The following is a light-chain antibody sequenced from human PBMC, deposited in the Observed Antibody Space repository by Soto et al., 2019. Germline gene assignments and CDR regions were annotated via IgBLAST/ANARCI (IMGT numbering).Light chain of an antibody. V-gene: IGLV2-14*03. CDR2: DVN. J-gene: IGLJ2*01. CDR3: SSHSSSSTLVV. Sequence: QSALTQPASMSGSPGQSITISCTGTSSDVGGYNYVSWCRQHPGKAPKLMIYDVNNRPSGVSNRFSGSKSGNTASLTISGLQAEDEADYYCSSHSSSSTLVVFGGGTKVTVL. CDR1: SSDVGGYNY.